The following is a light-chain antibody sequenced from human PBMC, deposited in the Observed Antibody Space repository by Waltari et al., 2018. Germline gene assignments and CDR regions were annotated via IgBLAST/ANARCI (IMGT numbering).Light chain of an antibody. J-gene: IGLJ2*01. V-gene: IGLV2-14*03. CDR2: DVS. CDR1: ISDVGGAHS. Sequence: QSALTQPASVSGSPGQSITISCTGPISDVGGAHSVSWYQNQPAKAPKLIIYDVSNRPSGVSNRFSGSKSGDTASLTISGLQAEAEADYYCSSYISSDTLERFGGGASLTV. CDR3: SSYISSDTLER.